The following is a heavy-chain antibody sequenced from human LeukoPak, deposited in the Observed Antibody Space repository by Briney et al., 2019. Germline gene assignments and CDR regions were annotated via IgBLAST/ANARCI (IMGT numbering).Heavy chain of an antibody. CDR1: GFRFSDYT. D-gene: IGHD3-16*01. V-gene: IGHV3-23*01. Sequence: PGGSLRLSCAASGFRFSDYTMTWVRQAPGKGPEWVSAIGGRGGSTYYADSLGGRFTISRDNSKDMLYLQMNSLKVEDTATYYCGKEGGAWGQGTKVPVSS. CDR3: GKEGGA. CDR2: IGGRGGST. J-gene: IGHJ5*02.